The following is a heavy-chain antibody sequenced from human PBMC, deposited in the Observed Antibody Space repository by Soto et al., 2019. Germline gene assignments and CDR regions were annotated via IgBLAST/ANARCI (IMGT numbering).Heavy chain of an antibody. Sequence: VKVSCKASGAAYSNSASGWVRQAPGQGLEWMGGIKPILGTPDYAHKLQGRVTITADESTSTVYLELGSLRSEDTALYFCARRGVDVVATSAFDDWGQGTLVTVSS. J-gene: IGHJ4*02. D-gene: IGHD5-12*01. V-gene: IGHV1-69*13. CDR3: ARRGVDVVATSAFDD. CDR1: GAAYSNSA. CDR2: IKPILGTP.